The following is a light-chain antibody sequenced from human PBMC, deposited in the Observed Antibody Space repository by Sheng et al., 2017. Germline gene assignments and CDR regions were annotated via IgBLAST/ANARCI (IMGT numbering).Light chain of an antibody. Sequence: AIQLTQSPSSLSASVGDRVTITCRASQVIGRDFAWYQQKPGKPPNLLIYDASTLASGVPSRFSGSRSGTDSTLTISSLQPEDFGTYYCQQFNGYPFSFGQGYQAGYQT. CDR2: DAS. J-gene: IGKJ2*01. V-gene: IGKV1-13*02. CDR1: QVIGRD. CDR3: QQFNGYPFS.